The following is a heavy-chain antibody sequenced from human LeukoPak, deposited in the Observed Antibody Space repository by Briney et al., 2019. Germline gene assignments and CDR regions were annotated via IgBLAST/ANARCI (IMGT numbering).Heavy chain of an antibody. D-gene: IGHD3-9*01. V-gene: IGHV3-48*02. CDR3: ATDQRYAFDY. Sequence: GGSLRLSCATSGFSFTDYPMNWVRQAPGKGLEWISNIRTTAEGAKYAYYADSVKGRVTISRDDGKNTLYLHMNSLRDDGTAVYYCATDQRYAFDYWGQGILVTASS. CDR2: IRTTAEGAKYA. CDR1: GFSFTDYP. J-gene: IGHJ4*02.